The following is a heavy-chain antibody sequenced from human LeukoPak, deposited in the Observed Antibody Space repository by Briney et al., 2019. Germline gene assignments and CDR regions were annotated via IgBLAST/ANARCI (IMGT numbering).Heavy chain of an antibody. CDR2: INHSGST. D-gene: IGHD3-22*01. CDR1: GGSFSGYY. CDR3: ARGKDYYDSSGYYSAFDY. Sequence: SETLSLTCAVYGGSFSGYYWSWIRQPPGKGLEWIGEINHSGSTNYNPSLKSRVTIAVDTSKNQISLKLSSVTAADTAVYYCARGKDYYDSSGYYSAFDYWGQGTLVTVSS. V-gene: IGHV4-34*01. J-gene: IGHJ4*02.